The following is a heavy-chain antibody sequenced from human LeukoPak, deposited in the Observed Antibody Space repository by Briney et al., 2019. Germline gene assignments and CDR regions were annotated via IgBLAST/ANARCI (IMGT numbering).Heavy chain of an antibody. V-gene: IGHV1-69*05. CDR1: GGTFSSYA. Sequence: GSSVKISCKASGGTFSSYAFSWVRQAPGKRLEWMGGIIPAFLTTDYAQKCQGRLTITTDESTSTAYMELSSLTYEDTAVYYCARRNSNGTGWFDAWGLGTLVTVSS. D-gene: IGHD3-22*01. J-gene: IGHJ5*02. CDR2: IIPAFLTT. CDR3: ARRNSNGTGWFDA.